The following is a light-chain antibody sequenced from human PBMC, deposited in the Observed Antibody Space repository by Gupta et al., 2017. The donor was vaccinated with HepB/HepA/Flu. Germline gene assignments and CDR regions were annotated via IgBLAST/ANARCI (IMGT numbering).Light chain of an antibody. V-gene: IGKV4-1*01. CDR3: HQYYNIST. CDR1: QTILYNSNNRNY. J-gene: IGKJ1*01. CDR2: WAS. Sequence: DIVMTQSPDSLAVSLGEKATINCKSSQTILYNSNNRNYLAWYQQKPGQPPKLLISWASTRESGVPDRFSGSGSGTDFSLTISNLQAEDVAIYYCHQYYNISTFGQGTKVEI.